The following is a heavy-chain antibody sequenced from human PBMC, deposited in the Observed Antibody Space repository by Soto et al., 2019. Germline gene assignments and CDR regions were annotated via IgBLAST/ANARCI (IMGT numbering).Heavy chain of an antibody. D-gene: IGHD4-4*01. CDR2: MNPNSGNA. CDR3: ARGAYNDYSHWFDP. V-gene: IGHV1-8*01. Sequence: QVQLVQSGAEVRKPGASVRVSCEATGYSFTRHDINWLRQAAGQGREWMGWMNPNSGNAAYAQKFQGRVTMTRNTSTTTAYIEVTSLKFADTAVYFCARGAYNDYSHWFDPWSQGTLVTVSS. J-gene: IGHJ5*02. CDR1: GYSFTRHD.